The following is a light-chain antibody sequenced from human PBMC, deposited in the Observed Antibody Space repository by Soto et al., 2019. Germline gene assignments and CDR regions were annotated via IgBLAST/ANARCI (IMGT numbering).Light chain of an antibody. J-gene: IGLJ1*01. V-gene: IGLV2-23*01. CDR1: SSDVGSYNL. CDR2: EGS. Sequence: QSALTQPASVSGSPGQSITISCTGTSSDVGSYNLVSWYQQHPGKAPKLMIYEGSKRPSGVSNRFSGSKSGNTASLTISGLQAENEADYYCCSYACSSTPHYVFGTGTQLTVL. CDR3: CSYACSSTPHYV.